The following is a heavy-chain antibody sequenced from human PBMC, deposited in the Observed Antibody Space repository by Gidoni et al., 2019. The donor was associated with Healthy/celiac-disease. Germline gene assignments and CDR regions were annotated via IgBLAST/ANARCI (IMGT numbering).Heavy chain of an antibody. CDR2: IYSGGST. J-gene: IGHJ5*02. D-gene: IGHD2-15*01. Sequence: EVQLVESGGGLIQPGGSLSLSCAASGFTVSSNYMSWVRQAPGKGLEWVSVIYSGGSTYYADSVKGRFTISRDNSKNTLYLQMNSLRAEDTAVYYCARESGGSPNWFDPWGQGTLVTVSS. V-gene: IGHV3-53*01. CDR3: ARESGGSPNWFDP. CDR1: GFTVSSNY.